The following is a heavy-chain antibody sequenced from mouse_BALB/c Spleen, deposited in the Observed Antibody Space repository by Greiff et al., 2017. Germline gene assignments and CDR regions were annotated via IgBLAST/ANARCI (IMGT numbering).Heavy chain of an antibody. D-gene: IGHD1-1*02. J-gene: IGHJ2*01. Sequence: EVQLVESGGGLVQPGGSRKLSCAASGFTFSSFGMHWVRQAPEKGLEWVAYISSGSSTIYYPDSVKGRFTISRDNAKNTLYLQMSSLKSEDTAMYYCARDYAHYFDYWGQGTTLTVSS. CDR2: ISSGSSTI. CDR3: ARDYAHYFDY. V-gene: IGHV5-17*02. CDR1: GFTFSSFG.